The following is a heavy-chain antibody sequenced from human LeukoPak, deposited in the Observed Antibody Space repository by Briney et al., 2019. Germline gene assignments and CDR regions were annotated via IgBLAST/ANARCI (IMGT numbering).Heavy chain of an antibody. CDR3: AIGPLYRFLEWLSHYYFDY. CDR2: IIPIFGTA. Sequence: ASVKVSCEASGGTFSSYAISWVRQAPGQGLEWMGGIIPIFGTANYAQKFQGRVTITADESTSTAYMELSSLRSEDTAVYYCAIGPLYRFLEWLSHYYFDYWGQGTLVTVSS. V-gene: IGHV1-69*13. J-gene: IGHJ4*02. D-gene: IGHD3-3*01. CDR1: GGTFSSYA.